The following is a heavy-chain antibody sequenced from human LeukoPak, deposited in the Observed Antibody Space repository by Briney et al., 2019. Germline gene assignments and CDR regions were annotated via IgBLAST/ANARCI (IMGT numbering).Heavy chain of an antibody. V-gene: IGHV3-7*01. D-gene: IGHD3-10*01. CDR1: GFTFSNYW. CDR2: IKQDGSEI. Sequence: GGSLRLSCAASGFTFSNYWMSWVRQAPGKGLEWVANIKQDGSEIHYVDSVKGRFTISRDNAKNSLYLQMNSLRAEDTAVYYCARDHLSYGSGSYYSHYGMDVWGQGTTVTVSS. CDR3: ARDHLSYGSGSYYSHYGMDV. J-gene: IGHJ6*02.